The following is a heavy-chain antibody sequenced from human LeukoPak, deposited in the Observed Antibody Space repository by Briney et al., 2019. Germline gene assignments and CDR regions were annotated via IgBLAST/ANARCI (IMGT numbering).Heavy chain of an antibody. CDR3: ARGGSYYAN. D-gene: IGHD3-10*01. J-gene: IGHJ4*02. Sequence: GGSLRLSSAASGFRFSTYWMSWVRQAPGKGLEWVASIKEDGSEKYYVDSVKGRFTISRDNAKNSLFLQMNSLRVDDTAVYYCARGGSYYANWGQGTLVTVSS. V-gene: IGHV3-7*04. CDR1: GFRFSTYW. CDR2: IKEDGSEK.